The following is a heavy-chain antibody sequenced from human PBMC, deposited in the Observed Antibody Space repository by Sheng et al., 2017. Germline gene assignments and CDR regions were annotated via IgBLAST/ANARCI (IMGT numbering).Heavy chain of an antibody. D-gene: IGHD3-10*01. CDR2: VSPSSGNT. CDR1: GYTFTSYD. Sequence: QVQLVQSGAEVKKPGASVKVSCKASGYTFTSYDINWVRQAAGQGLEWVGWVSPSSGNTGSAQKFQGRVTISRDTYTSTAYMELSNLRSEDTAVYYCARYGSATYRFDPWGQGTLVTVSS. J-gene: IGHJ5*02. V-gene: IGHV1-8*03. CDR3: ARYGSATYRFDP.